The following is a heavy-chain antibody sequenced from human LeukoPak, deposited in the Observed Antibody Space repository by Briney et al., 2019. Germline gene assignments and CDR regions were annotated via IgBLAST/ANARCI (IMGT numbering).Heavy chain of an antibody. D-gene: IGHD6-13*01. Sequence: GGSLRLSCAASGFTFSSYGMHWVRQAPGKGLEWVAVISYDGSNKYYADSVKGRFTISRDNSKNTLYLEMNSLRPDDTAVYNCAKFSGSSYFYYGMDVWGQGTTVTVSS. J-gene: IGHJ6*02. V-gene: IGHV3-30*18. CDR2: ISYDGSNK. CDR3: AKFSGSSYFYYGMDV. CDR1: GFTFSSYG.